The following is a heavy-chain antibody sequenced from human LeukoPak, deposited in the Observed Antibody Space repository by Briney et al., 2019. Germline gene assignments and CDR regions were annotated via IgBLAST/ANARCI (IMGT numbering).Heavy chain of an antibody. Sequence: GGSLRHSCAASGFTFSSYAMHWVRQARGKGREWVGVISYDGSNKYYADSVKGRFTISRDNSKNTLYLQMNSLRAEDTAVYYCARASGSGSPPIGWGQGTLVTVSS. V-gene: IGHV3-30*04. J-gene: IGHJ4*02. CDR1: GFTFSSYA. CDR3: ARASGSGSPPIG. CDR2: ISYDGSNK. D-gene: IGHD3-10*01.